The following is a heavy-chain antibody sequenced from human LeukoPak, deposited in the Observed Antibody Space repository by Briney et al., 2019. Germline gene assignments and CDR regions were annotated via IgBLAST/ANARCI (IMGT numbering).Heavy chain of an antibody. D-gene: IGHD3-3*01. V-gene: IGHV3-9*01. J-gene: IGHJ4*02. CDR2: ISWNSCSI. Sequence: GRSLRLSCAASGFTFDDYAMHWVRHAPGKGLEWVSGISWNSCSIGYAASVKGRFTLSSDNAKNSLYLQMNSLRAEDTALYYCAKGRDFWSGYLDYWGQGTLVTVSS. CDR3: AKGRDFWSGYLDY. CDR1: GFTFDDYA.